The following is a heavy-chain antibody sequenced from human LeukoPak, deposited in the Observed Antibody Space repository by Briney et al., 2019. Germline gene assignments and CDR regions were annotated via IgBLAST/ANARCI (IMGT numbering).Heavy chain of an antibody. CDR1: GYTFTSYD. CDR2: MNPNSGNT. CDR3: ASSRRVTDPYYFDY. D-gene: IGHD3-10*01. J-gene: IGHJ4*02. Sequence: ASVKVSCKASGYTFTSYDINWVRQAPGQGLEWMGWMNPNSGNTGYAQKFQGRVTITRNTSISTAYMELSRLRSDDTAVYYCASSRRVTDPYYFDYWGQGTMVTVSS. V-gene: IGHV1-8*03.